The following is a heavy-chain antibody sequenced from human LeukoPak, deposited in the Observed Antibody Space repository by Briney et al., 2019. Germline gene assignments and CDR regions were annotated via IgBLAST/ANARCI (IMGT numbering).Heavy chain of an antibody. Sequence: SETLSLTCAVYGGSFSGYYWSWIRQPPGKGLEWIGEINHSGSTNYNPSLKSRVTISVDTSKNQFSLKLSSVTAADTAVYYYARAVIRYSGSLKYYFDYWGQGTLVTVSS. V-gene: IGHV4-34*01. CDR2: INHSGST. J-gene: IGHJ4*02. CDR3: ARAVIRYSGSLKYYFDY. D-gene: IGHD1-26*01. CDR1: GGSFSGYY.